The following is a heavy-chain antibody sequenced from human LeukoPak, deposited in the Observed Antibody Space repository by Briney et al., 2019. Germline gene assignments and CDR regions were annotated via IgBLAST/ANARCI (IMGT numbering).Heavy chain of an antibody. CDR3: AKSHSPDGWIDAFDI. D-gene: IGHD3-10*01. CDR2: IRYDGSNK. Sequence: GGSLRLSCAASGFTFNSYGMHWVRQAPGKGLEWVAFIRYDGSNKYYADSVKGRFTISRDNSKNTLYLQMNSLRVEDTAVYYCAKSHSPDGWIDAFDIWGQGTMVTVSS. J-gene: IGHJ3*02. CDR1: GFTFNSYG. V-gene: IGHV3-30*02.